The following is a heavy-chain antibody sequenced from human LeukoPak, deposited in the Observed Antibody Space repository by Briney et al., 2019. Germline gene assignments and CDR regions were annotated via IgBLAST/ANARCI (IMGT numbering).Heavy chain of an antibody. V-gene: IGHV4-59*01. CDR3: ARGADYYGSGRVFDY. CDR1: GGSISSYY. Sequence: SETLSLTCTVSGGSISSYYWSWIRQPPGKGLEWIGYIYYSGSTNYNPSLKSRVTISVDTSKNQFSLKLSSVTAADTAVYYCARGADYYGSGRVFDYWGQGTLVTVSS. D-gene: IGHD3-10*01. J-gene: IGHJ4*02. CDR2: IYYSGST.